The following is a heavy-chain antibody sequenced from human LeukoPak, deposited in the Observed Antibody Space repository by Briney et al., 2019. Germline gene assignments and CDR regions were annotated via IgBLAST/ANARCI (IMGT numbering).Heavy chain of an antibody. CDR2: ISPSGTTM. D-gene: IGHD2-2*03. V-gene: IGHV3-48*03. Sequence: PGGSLRLSCAASGFNFHSHEMNWVSQAPGKGLEFISYISPSGTTMYYADSVKGRFTISRDNAKNSLYLQMNSLRAEDTAVYYCARGGYCTTALCYAMNAFDIWGQGTMVTVSS. CDR3: ARGGYCTTALCYAMNAFDI. J-gene: IGHJ3*02. CDR1: GFNFHSHE.